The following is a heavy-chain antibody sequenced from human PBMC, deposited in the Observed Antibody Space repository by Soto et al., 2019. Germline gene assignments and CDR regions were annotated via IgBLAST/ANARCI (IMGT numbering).Heavy chain of an antibody. Sequence: RLSCAASGLIFSDVWMTWVRQAPGKGLEWGGRIRTKPDDGTIDYAAPVRGRFTISRDDSKNTLYLHMTSLTPDDTGVYYCTTSNLGVDFWGPGTLVTVSS. CDR3: TTSNLGVDF. CDR2: IRTKPDDGTI. J-gene: IGHJ4*02. V-gene: IGHV3-15*01. CDR1: GLIFSDVW. D-gene: IGHD1-1*01.